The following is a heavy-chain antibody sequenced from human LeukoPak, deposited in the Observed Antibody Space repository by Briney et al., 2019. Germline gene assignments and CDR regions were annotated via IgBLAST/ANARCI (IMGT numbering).Heavy chain of an antibody. V-gene: IGHV1-58*02. CDR1: GFIFTRSA. CDR3: AAIAQDVLSGYYNDY. CDR2: IVVGSGNT. J-gene: IGHJ4*02. D-gene: IGHD3-9*01. Sequence: GASVKVSCKASGFIFTRSAMQWVRQARGQRLEWIGWIVVGSGNTNYAQKFQERVTITRDMSTSTAYMELSSLRSEDTAVYYCAAIAQDVLSGYYNDYWGKGTLVTVS.